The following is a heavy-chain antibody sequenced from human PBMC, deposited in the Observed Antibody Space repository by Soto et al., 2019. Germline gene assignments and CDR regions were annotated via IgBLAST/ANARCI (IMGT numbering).Heavy chain of an antibody. D-gene: IGHD3-22*01. CDR2: IYYSGST. Sequence: KPSETLSLTCTVSGGSISSYYWSWIRQPPGKGLEWIGYIYYSGSTNYNPSLKSRVTISVDTSKNQFSLKLSSVTAADTAVYYCARDRYYYDSSGYYSNWFDPWGQGTLVTVSS. J-gene: IGHJ5*02. V-gene: IGHV4-59*01. CDR1: GGSISSYY. CDR3: ARDRYYYDSSGYYSNWFDP.